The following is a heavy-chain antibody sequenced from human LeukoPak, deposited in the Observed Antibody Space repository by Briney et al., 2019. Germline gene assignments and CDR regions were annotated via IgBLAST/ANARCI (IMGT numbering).Heavy chain of an antibody. D-gene: IGHD3-22*01. Sequence: SQTLSLTCTVSGGSINSGSYYWNWIRQPAGKGLEWIGRFYISEGTNYNPSLKSRVTISVDTSKNQFSLRLSSVTAADTAVYYCARELRNTYYDSIASGAFWGQGTMVSVS. CDR1: GGSINSGSYY. CDR3: ARELRNTYYDSIASGAF. J-gene: IGHJ3*01. CDR2: FYISEGT. V-gene: IGHV4-61*02.